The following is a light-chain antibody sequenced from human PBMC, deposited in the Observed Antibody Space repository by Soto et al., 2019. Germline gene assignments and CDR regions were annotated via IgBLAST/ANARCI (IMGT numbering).Light chain of an antibody. CDR1: SSDVGGYNY. J-gene: IGLJ1*01. CDR2: DVS. CDR3: SSYTSSSRRV. V-gene: IGLV2-14*01. Sequence: QPVLTQPASVSGSPGQSITISCTGTSSDVGGYNYVSWYQQHPGKAPKLMIYDVSNRPSGVSNRFSGSKSGNTASLTISGLQAEDEADYYCSSYTSSSRRVFGPGTKVTVL.